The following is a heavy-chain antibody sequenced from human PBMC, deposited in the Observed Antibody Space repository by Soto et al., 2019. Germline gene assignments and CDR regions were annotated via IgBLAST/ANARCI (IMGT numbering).Heavy chain of an antibody. CDR3: ARGGIAISGAVTHSYYFGMDV. D-gene: IGHD3-3*01. Sequence: SGPTLVNPTQTLTLTCTFSGFSLSSSGMCVSWIRQPPGKALEWLALIDWDDDKYYSSSLKTRLTISKDTSKNQVVLTMTNMDPVDTATYYCARGGIAISGAVTHSYYFGMDVWGQGTTVTVSS. CDR2: IDWDDDK. J-gene: IGHJ6*02. V-gene: IGHV2-70*01. CDR1: GFSLSSSGMC.